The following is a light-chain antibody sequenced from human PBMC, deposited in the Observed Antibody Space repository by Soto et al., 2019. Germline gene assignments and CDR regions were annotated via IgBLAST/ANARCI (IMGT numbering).Light chain of an antibody. CDR1: SGSIASNY. Sequence: NFMLTQPHSVSESPGKTVTISCTRSSGSIASNYVQWYQQRPGSAPTTVIYEDNQRPSGVPDRFSGSIDSSSNSASRTISGLKTEDEAAYYCLSYDSSNPYVVFGGGSQLTVL. V-gene: IGLV6-57*04. CDR2: EDN. CDR3: LSYDSSNPYVV. J-gene: IGLJ2*01.